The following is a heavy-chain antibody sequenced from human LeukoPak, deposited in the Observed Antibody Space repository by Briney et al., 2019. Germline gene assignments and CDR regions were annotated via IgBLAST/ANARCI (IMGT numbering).Heavy chain of an antibody. D-gene: IGHD3-9*01. CDR2: INHPGST. CDR3: ARGGDILTGYEAFDI. V-gene: IGHV4-34*01. Sequence: SETLSLTCGVYGGSFSGYYWSWIRQPPGKGLEWIGEINHPGSTNYNPSLKSRITISVDTSKNQFSLKLSSLTAADTAVYYCARGGDILTGYEAFDIWGQGTMVTVSS. CDR1: GGSFSGYY. J-gene: IGHJ3*02.